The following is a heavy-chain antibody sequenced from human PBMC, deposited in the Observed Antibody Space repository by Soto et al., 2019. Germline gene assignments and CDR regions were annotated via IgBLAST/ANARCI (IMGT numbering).Heavy chain of an antibody. J-gene: IGHJ6*02. D-gene: IGHD2-15*01. CDR2: IIPIFGTA. CDR1: GGTFSSYA. V-gene: IGHV1-69*01. Sequence: QVQLVQSGAEVKKPGSSVKVSCKASGGTFSSYAISWVRQAPGQGLEWMGGIIPIFGTANYAQKFQGRVTITADESTSTAYMELSSLRSEDTAVYYCARDLVVVVAATSGYYDYGMDVWGQGTTVTVSS. CDR3: ARDLVVVVAATSGYYDYGMDV.